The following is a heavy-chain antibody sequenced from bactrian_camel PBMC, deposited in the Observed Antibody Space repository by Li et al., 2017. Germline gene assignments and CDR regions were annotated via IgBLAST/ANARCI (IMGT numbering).Heavy chain of an antibody. V-gene: IGHV3S54*01. CDR2: ICDGGGTT. Sequence: HVQLVESGGGSVQAGGSLRLSCEASVAVGSMFYMGWFRQVPGKEREGVAAICDGGGTTYYADAVKGRFTISRDNAKTTVYLQMNSLKPEDTALYYCVRDYGNYDWTLGSWGQGTQVTVS. CDR1: VAVGSMFY. J-gene: IGHJ4*01. D-gene: IGHD4*01. CDR3: VRDYGNYDWTLGS.